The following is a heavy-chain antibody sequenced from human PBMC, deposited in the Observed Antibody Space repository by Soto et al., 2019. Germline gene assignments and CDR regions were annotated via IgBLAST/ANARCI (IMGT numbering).Heavy chain of an antibody. D-gene: IGHD6-6*01. CDR1: GFSLSTSGVG. CDR2: IYWDDDK. Sequence: QITLKESGPTLVKPTQTLTLTCTFSGFSLSTSGVGVGWIRQPPGKALEWLALIYWDDDKRYRPSLKSRLTITKDTPNNLLVLTMTNMDPVDTATYYCAHRPPPSSSSVGYNWFDPWGQGTLVTVSS. V-gene: IGHV2-5*02. CDR3: AHRPPPSSSSVGYNWFDP. J-gene: IGHJ5*02.